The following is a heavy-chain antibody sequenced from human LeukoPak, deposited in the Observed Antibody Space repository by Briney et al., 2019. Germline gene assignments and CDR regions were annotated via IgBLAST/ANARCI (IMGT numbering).Heavy chain of an antibody. CDR1: GGTFSIYA. D-gene: IGHD1-1*01. J-gene: IGHJ4*02. CDR2: IIPIFGTA. Sequence: SVKVSCKASGGTFSIYAISWVRQAPGQGLEWMGGIIPIFGTANYAQKFQGRVTITADESTSTAYMKLSSLRSEDTAVYYCARVRVPMGRPRLWYFDYWGQGTLVTVSS. CDR3: ARVRVPMGRPRLWYFDY. V-gene: IGHV1-69*01.